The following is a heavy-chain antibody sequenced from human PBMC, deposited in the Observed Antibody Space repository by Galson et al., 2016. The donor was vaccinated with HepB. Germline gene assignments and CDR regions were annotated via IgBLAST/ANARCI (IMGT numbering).Heavy chain of an antibody. CDR2: IKSKTDGGTT. CDR1: GFTFSNAW. D-gene: IGHD1-26*01. V-gene: IGHV3-15*01. J-gene: IGHJ4*02. CDR3: TTSVGANEFDY. Sequence: SLRLSCAGSGFTFSNAWMSWVRQAPGKGLEWVGRIKSKTDGGTTDYAAPVKGRFTISRDDSKNTLYLQMNSLKTEDTAVYHCTTSVGANEFDYWGRGTLVTASS.